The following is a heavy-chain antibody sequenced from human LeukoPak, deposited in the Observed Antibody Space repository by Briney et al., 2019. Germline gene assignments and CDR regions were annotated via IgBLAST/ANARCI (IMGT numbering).Heavy chain of an antibody. CDR3: ARLMTTVTTFGYYYYYMDV. Sequence: ASETLSLTCTVSGGSISSYYWSWIRQPPGKGLEWIGYIYTSGSTNYNPSLKSRVTISVDTSKNQFSLKLSSVTAADTAVYYCARLMTTVTTFGYYYYYMDVWGKGTTVTVSS. D-gene: IGHD4-17*01. V-gene: IGHV4-4*09. J-gene: IGHJ6*03. CDR2: IYTSGST. CDR1: GGSISSYY.